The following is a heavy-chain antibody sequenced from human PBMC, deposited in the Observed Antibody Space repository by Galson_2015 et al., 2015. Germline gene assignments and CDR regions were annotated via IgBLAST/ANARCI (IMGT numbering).Heavy chain of an antibody. D-gene: IGHD2-15*01. CDR3: AKGGCSDGSCYPNF. CDR2: ISYDGSDK. Sequence: SLRLSCAASGFAFNTYGMHWIRQAPGKGLEWVAVISYDGSDKYFADSVKGRFTISRDNSKNTVYLHLNSLRAEDTAVYFCAKGGCSDGSCYPNFSGQGTLATVSS. CDR1: GFAFNTYG. V-gene: IGHV3-30*18. J-gene: IGHJ4*02.